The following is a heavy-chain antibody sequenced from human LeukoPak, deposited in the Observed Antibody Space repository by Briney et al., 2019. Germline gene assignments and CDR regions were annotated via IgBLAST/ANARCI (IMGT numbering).Heavy chain of an antibody. J-gene: IGHJ4*02. V-gene: IGHV5-51*01. CDR2: IYPGDSDT. Sequence: GESLKISCKGSGYSFTSYWIGWVRQMPGKGLEWMGIIYPGDSDTRYSPSFQGQVTISADKSISTAYLQWSSLKASDTAMYYCARQPACGSGYDCSSFDYWGQGTLVTVSS. CDR3: ARQPACGSGYDCSSFDY. CDR1: GYSFTSYW. D-gene: IGHD5-12*01.